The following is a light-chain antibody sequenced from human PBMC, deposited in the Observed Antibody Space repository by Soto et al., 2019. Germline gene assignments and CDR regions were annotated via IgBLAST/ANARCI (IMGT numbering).Light chain of an antibody. CDR1: QSVSIN. J-gene: IGKJ1*01. V-gene: IGKV3-15*01. CDR2: GAS. Sequence: EVVMTQSPATLSVSPGERATLSCWASQSVSINLAWYQQKPGQAPRLLIHGASTRAIGIPARFSGSGSGTEFTLTISSLQSEDFAVYYCQQYNTYPWTFGQGTKVDIK. CDR3: QQYNTYPWT.